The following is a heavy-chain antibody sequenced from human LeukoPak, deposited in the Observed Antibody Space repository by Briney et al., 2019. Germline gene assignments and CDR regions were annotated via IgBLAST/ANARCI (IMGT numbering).Heavy chain of an antibody. CDR3: ARGLLWFGELSDY. CDR2: ISAYNGNT. CDR1: GYIFPSYG. V-gene: IGHV1-18*01. J-gene: IGHJ4*02. Sequence: GASVKVSCKASGYIFPSYGISWVRQAPGQGLECMGRISAYNGNTNYAQNLQGRVTMTTDTSTSTAYMELSSLRSEDTAVYYCARGLLWFGELSDYWGQGTLVTVSS. D-gene: IGHD3-10*01.